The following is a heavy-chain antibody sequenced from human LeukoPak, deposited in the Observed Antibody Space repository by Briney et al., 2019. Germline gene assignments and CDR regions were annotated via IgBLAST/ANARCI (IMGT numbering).Heavy chain of an antibody. CDR1: GFTFSSYA. D-gene: IGHD3-22*01. CDR2: ISWNSGSI. CDR3: AKDTDYYDSSGYYDY. J-gene: IGHJ4*02. Sequence: QPGGSLRLSCAASGFTFSSYAMSWVRQAPGKGLEWVSGISWNSGSIGYADSVKGRFTISRDNAKNSLYLQMNSLRAEDTALYYCAKDTDYYDSSGYYDYWGQGTLVTVSS. V-gene: IGHV3-9*01.